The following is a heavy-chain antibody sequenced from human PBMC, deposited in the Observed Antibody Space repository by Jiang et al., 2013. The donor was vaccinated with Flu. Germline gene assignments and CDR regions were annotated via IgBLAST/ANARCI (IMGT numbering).Heavy chain of an antibody. V-gene: IGHV1-46*03. Sequence: GAEVKKPGASVKVSCKASGYTFTSYYMHWVRQAPGQGLEWMGIINPSGGSTSYAQKFQGRVTMTRDTSTSTVYMELSSLRSEDTAVYYCARYPSSWVLGDYYYGMDVWGQGTTVTVSS. D-gene: IGHD3-16*01. J-gene: IGHJ6*02. CDR3: ARYPSSWVLGDYYYGMDV. CDR1: GYTFTSYY. CDR2: INPSGGST.